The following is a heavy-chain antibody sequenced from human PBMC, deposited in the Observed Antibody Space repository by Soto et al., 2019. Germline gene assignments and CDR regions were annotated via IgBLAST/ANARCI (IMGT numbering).Heavy chain of an antibody. V-gene: IGHV3-23*01. D-gene: IGHD3-9*01. CDR2: ISGSGGST. CDR3: AKDPNRKVLTGYSTHNWFDP. Sequence: GGSLRLSCAASGFTFSSYVMSWVRQTPEKGLEWVSAISGSGGSTSYADSVRGRFTISRDNSKNTLYLQMNSLRAEDAALYYCAKDPNRKVLTGYSTHNWFDPWGQGTLVTVSS. CDR1: GFTFSSYV. J-gene: IGHJ5*02.